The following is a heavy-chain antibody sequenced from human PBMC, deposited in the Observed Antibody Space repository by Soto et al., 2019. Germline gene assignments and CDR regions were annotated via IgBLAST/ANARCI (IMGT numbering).Heavy chain of an antibody. CDR1: GFTFSSYA. J-gene: IGHJ6*02. D-gene: IGHD6-6*01. CDR2: ISSDGNHK. Sequence: GSLRLSCAASGFTFSSYAMSWVRQAPGKGLEWVAVISSDGNHKYYADSAKGRFTISRDNSKNTLYLQMNSLRAEDTALYYCVRDLSTSSDYGMDVWGQGTTVTVSS. V-gene: IGHV3-30-3*01. CDR3: VRDLSTSSDYGMDV.